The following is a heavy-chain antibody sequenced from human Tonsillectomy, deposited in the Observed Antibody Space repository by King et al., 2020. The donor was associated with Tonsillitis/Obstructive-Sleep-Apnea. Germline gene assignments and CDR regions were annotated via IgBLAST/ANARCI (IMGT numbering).Heavy chain of an antibody. D-gene: IGHD2-2*01. CDR1: GGSISSSSYY. CDR3: ARRWVVPAAGFDY. CDR2: IYYSGST. V-gene: IGHV4-39*01. Sequence: VQLQESGPGLVKPSETLSLTCTVSGGSISSSSYYWGWIRQPPGKGLEWIGSIYYSGSTYYNPSLKSRVTISVDTSENQFSLKLSSVTAADTAVYYCARRWVVPAAGFDYWGQGTLVTVSS. J-gene: IGHJ4*02.